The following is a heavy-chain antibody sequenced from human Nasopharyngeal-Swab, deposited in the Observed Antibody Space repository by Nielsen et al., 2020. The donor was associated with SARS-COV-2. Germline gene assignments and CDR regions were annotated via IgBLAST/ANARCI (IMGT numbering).Heavy chain of an antibody. Sequence: GGSLRLSCAASGFTFSSYGLHWVRQAPGTGLEWVAVIWFDGSNKNYADSMKGRFTISRDNSKNTLYLQMNSLRAEDTAVYYCARNHAVLSGSFEDYWGQGTLVTVSS. CDR1: GFTFSSYG. V-gene: IGHV3-33*01. D-gene: IGHD1-26*01. J-gene: IGHJ4*02. CDR3: ARNHAVLSGSFEDY. CDR2: IWFDGSNK.